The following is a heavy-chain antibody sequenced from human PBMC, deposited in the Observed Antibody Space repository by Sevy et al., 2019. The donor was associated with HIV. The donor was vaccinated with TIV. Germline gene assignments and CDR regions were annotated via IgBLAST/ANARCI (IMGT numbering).Heavy chain of an antibody. V-gene: IGHV3-30-3*01. Sequence: GGSLRLSCAASGFTFSSYAMHWVRQAPGKGLEWVAVISYDGSNKYYADSVKGRFTISRDNSKNTLYLQMNSLRAEDTAVYYCARAFRLVELEPWSMDVWGQGTTVTVSS. CDR2: ISYDGSNK. CDR1: GFTFSSYA. D-gene: IGHD1-1*01. CDR3: ARAFRLVELEPWSMDV. J-gene: IGHJ6*02.